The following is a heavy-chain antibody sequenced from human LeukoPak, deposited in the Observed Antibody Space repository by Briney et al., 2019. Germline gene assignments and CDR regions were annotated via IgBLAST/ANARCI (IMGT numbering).Heavy chain of an antibody. CDR1: GGSISSYY. D-gene: IGHD3-10*01. CDR2: IYYSGST. V-gene: IGHV4-59*01. CDR3: ARVVTMVRGVIITYNWFDP. Sequence: PSETLSLTCTVSGGSISSYYWSWIRQPPGKGLEWIGYIYYSGSTNYNPSLKSRVTISVDTSKNQFSLKLSSVTAADTAVYYCARVVTMVRGVIITYNWFDPWGQGTLVTVSS. J-gene: IGHJ5*02.